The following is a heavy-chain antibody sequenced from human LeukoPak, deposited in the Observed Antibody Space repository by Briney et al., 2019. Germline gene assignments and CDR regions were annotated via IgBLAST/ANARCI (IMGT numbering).Heavy chain of an antibody. J-gene: IGHJ4*02. CDR1: GGSISTSNNY. V-gene: IGHV4-39*07. CDR3: ASVLWWELLNFDY. Sequence: SETLSLTCTVSGGSISTSNNYWGWIRQPPGKGLEWIGSIYHSGSTYYNPSLKSRVTILVDTSKNQFSLKLSSVTAADTAVYYCASVLWWELLNFDYWGQGTLVTVSS. D-gene: IGHD1-26*01. CDR2: IYHSGST.